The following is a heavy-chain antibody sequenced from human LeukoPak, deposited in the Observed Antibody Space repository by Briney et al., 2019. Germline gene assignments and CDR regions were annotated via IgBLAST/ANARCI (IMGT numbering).Heavy chain of an antibody. V-gene: IGHV3-30*03. CDR1: GFTFSSYG. D-gene: IGHD3-9*01. Sequence: GGSLRLSCAASGFTFSSYGMHWVRQAPGKGLEWVAVISYDGSNKYYADSVKGRFTISRDNSKNTLYLQMNSLRAEDTAVYYCAGTIRVAEYFQHWGQGTLVTVSS. CDR3: AGTIRVAEYFQH. J-gene: IGHJ1*01. CDR2: ISYDGSNK.